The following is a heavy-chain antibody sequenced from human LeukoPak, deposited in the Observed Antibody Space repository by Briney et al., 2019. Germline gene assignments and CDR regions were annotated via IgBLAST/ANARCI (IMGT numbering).Heavy chain of an antibody. J-gene: IGHJ4*02. D-gene: IGHD2-21*02. V-gene: IGHV4-4*02. Sequence: GSLRLSCAASGFTFSSYAMSWVRQPPGKGLEWIGEISHSGNTNCNPSLQSRVTISVDKSKSQFSLRLSSVTAADTAVYYCASHVVVTGTRGFDNWGQGTLVSVSS. CDR3: ASHVVVTGTRGFDN. CDR2: ISHSGNT. CDR1: GFTFSSYAM.